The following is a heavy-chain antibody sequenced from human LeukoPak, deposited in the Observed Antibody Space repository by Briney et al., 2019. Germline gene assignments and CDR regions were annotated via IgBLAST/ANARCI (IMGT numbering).Heavy chain of an antibody. CDR1: GGPISSYY. CDR3: ARATRWLQFGD. D-gene: IGHD5-24*01. J-gene: IGHJ4*02. Sequence: SETLSLTCTVSGGPISSYYWSWIRQPPGKGLEWIGYIYYSGSTNYNPPLKSRVTISVDTSKNQFSLKLSSVTAADTAVYYCARATRWLQFGDWGQGTLVTVSS. V-gene: IGHV4-59*01. CDR2: IYYSGST.